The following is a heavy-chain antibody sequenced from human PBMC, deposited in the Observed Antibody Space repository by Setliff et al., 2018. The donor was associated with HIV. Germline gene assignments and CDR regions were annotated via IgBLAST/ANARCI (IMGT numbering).Heavy chain of an antibody. CDR1: DSGTYY. J-gene: IGHJ5*02. CDR2: IYTSGST. CDR3: ASLKGHYFDTSGYYNNWFDP. D-gene: IGHD3-22*01. V-gene: IGHV4-4*07. Sequence: LSETLSLTCTVSDSGTYYWSWIRQPAGKGLEWMGRIYTSGSTNYNPSLKSRVTISVDTSENQFTLKLSSVTAADSAVYYCASLKGHYFDTSGYYNNWFDPWGQGTLVTVSS.